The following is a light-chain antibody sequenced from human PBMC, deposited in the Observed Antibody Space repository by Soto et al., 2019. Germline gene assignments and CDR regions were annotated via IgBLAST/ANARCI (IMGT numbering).Light chain of an antibody. CDR3: LHDYDYPLT. Sequence: AIHMTQSPSSPSASVGDSIIITCRASQGIRTDLGWYQQKPGKAPVLLISGASDLQSGVSSRFSGRGSGTEFTLTISSLQPEDLATYYCLHDYDYPLTFGPGTKVDIK. CDR1: QGIRTD. J-gene: IGKJ1*01. V-gene: IGKV1-6*01. CDR2: GAS.